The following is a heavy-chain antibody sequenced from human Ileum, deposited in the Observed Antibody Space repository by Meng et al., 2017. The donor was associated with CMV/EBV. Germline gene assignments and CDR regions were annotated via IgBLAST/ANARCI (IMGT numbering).Heavy chain of an antibody. CDR3: ARDGLSGRYFDY. D-gene: IGHD1-26*01. J-gene: IGHJ4*02. CDR1: GYRFTKSS. V-gene: IGHV7-4-1*02. CDR2: INTDTGKP. Sequence: QVQLVQSGSELRKPGASVNISCKASGYRFTKSSLNWLRQAPGQGLEWVGSINTDTGKPKYAQGFTGRFVFSLDTSVSTAFLQISSLKAEDTAVYYCARDGLSGRYFDYWGQGTLVTVSS.